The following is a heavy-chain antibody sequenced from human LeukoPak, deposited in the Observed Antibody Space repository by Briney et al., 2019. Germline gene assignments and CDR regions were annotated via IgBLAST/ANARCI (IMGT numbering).Heavy chain of an antibody. D-gene: IGHD6-19*01. J-gene: IGHJ4*02. V-gene: IGHV4-38-2*02. CDR3: ARGPHRIYSSAPGGDY. CDR2: IYHSGST. Sequence: SETLSLTCTVSGYSISSGYYWGWIRQPPGKGLEWIGSIYHSGSTYYNPSLKSRVTISVDTSKNQFSLKLSSVTAADTVVYYCARGPHRIYSSAPGGDYWGQGTLVTVSS. CDR1: GYSISSGYY.